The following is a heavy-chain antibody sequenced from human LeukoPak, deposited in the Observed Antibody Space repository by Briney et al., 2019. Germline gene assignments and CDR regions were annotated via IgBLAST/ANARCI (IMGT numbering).Heavy chain of an antibody. CDR3: ARRVTIFGVVNFDY. CDR2: IYHSGST. J-gene: IGHJ4*02. Sequence: SETLSLTCAVSGYSISSGYYWGWIRQPPGKGLEWIGSIYHSGSTYYNPSLKSRDTISVDTSKNQFSLKLSSVTAADTAVYYCARRVTIFGVVNFDYWGQGTLVTVSS. D-gene: IGHD3-3*01. CDR1: GYSISSGYY. V-gene: IGHV4-38-2*01.